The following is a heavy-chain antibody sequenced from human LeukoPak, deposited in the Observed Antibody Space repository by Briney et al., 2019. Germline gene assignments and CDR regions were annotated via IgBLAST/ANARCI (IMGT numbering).Heavy chain of an antibody. D-gene: IGHD2-15*01. V-gene: IGHV1-69*04. CDR3: ARSPTMVGKIDY. CDR2: IIPILGIA. CDR1: GGTFSSYA. Sequence: SVKVSCKASGGTFSSYAISWVRQAPGQGLEWMGRIIPILGIANYAQKFQGRVTITADKSTSTAYMELSSLRSEDTAVYYCARSPTMVGKIDYWGQGTLVTVSS. J-gene: IGHJ4*02.